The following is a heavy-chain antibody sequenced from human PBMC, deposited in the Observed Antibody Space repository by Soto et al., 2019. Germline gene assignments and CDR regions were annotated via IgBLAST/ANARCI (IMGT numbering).Heavy chain of an antibody. J-gene: IGHJ4*02. D-gene: IGHD3-10*01. Sequence: ASVKVSCKASGYTFTGYYMHWVRQAPGQGLEWMGWINPNSGGTNYAQKFQGRVTMTRDTSISTAYMELSRLRSDDTAVYYCARNELYYGSGPKRALHQWGQGTLVTAPQ. V-gene: IGHV1-2*02. CDR3: ARNELYYGSGPKRALHQ. CDR2: INPNSGGT. CDR1: GYTFTGYY.